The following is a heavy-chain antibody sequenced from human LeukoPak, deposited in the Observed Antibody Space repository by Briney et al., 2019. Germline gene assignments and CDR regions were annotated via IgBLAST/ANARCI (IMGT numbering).Heavy chain of an antibody. CDR2: ISSSSSYI. Sequence: GGSLRLSCAASGFTFSSYSMNWVRQAPGKGLEWVSSISSSSSYIYYADSVKGRFTISRDNAKNSLYLQMNSLRAEDTAVYYCARDVPADYYDSSGHSLDYWGQGTLVTVSS. V-gene: IGHV3-21*01. CDR1: GFTFSSYS. J-gene: IGHJ4*02. D-gene: IGHD3-22*01. CDR3: ARDVPADYYDSSGHSLDY.